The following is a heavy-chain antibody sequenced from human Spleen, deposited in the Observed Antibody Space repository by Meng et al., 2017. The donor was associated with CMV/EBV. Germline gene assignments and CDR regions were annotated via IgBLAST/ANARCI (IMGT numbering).Heavy chain of an antibody. CDR3: ARDHGSQGLDP. CDR2: ISSSGSTI. Sequence: GESLKISCAASGFTFDDYGMSWIRQAPGKGLEWVSYISSSGSTIYYADSVKGRFTISRDNAKNSLYLQMNSLRAEDTAVYYCARDHGSQGLDPWGQGTLVTVSS. V-gene: IGHV3-11*04. CDR1: GFTFDDYG. J-gene: IGHJ5*02.